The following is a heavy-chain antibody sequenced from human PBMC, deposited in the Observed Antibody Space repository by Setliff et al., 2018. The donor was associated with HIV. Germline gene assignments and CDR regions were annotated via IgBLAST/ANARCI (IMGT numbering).Heavy chain of an antibody. CDR3: ARSLYYYDSSGYYDFDY. Sequence: PGGSLRLSCAASGFTFSSYSMNWVRQAPGKGLEWVSSISSSSSYIYYADSVKGRFTISRDNAKNSLYLQMNSLRAEDTAVYYCARSLYYYDSSGYYDFDYWGQGTLVTVSS. CDR2: ISSSSSYI. D-gene: IGHD3-22*01. V-gene: IGHV3-21*01. CDR1: GFTFSSYS. J-gene: IGHJ4*02.